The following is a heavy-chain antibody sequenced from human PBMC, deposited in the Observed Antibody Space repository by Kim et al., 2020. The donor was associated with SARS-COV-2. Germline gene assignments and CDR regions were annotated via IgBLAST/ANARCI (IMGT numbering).Heavy chain of an antibody. V-gene: IGHV3-30-3*01. CDR2: ISYDGSNK. Sequence: GGSLRLSCAASGFTFSSYAMHWVRQAPGKGLEWAAVISYDGSNKYYADSVKGRFTISRDNSKNTLNLQMNSLRAEDTAVYYCARVDDTGAFDLWGQGTMV. CDR1: GFTFSSYA. D-gene: IGHD3-22*01. CDR3: ARVDDTGAFDL. J-gene: IGHJ3*01.